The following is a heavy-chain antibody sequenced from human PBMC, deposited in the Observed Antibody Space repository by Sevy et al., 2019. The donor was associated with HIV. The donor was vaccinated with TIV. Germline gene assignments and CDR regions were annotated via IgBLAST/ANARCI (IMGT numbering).Heavy chain of an antibody. V-gene: IGHV3-74*01. Sequence: GGSLRLSCAASGFTFSSYWMHWVRQAPGKGLVWVSRINSDGSTTSYADSVKGRFTISRDNAKNTLYLQMNSLRAEDTAVYYCARDEYYYDSSGYYLNWFDPWGQGTLVTVSS. J-gene: IGHJ5*02. CDR2: INSDGSTT. CDR1: GFTFSSYW. D-gene: IGHD3-22*01. CDR3: ARDEYYYDSSGYYLNWFDP.